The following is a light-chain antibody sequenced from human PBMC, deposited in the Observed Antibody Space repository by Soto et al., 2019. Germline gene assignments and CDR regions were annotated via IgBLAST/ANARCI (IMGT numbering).Light chain of an antibody. CDR2: AAS. J-gene: IGKJ5*01. CDR1: QVISTS. Sequence: DIQLTQSPSFLSASVGERVTITCLASQVISTSLAWYQVKPGKAPKLLIYAASTLESGVPSRFSATVSGTEFSLTITSLQPEDFATYYCQQLFDSPITFGQGTRLEIK. CDR3: QQLFDSPIT. V-gene: IGKV1-9*01.